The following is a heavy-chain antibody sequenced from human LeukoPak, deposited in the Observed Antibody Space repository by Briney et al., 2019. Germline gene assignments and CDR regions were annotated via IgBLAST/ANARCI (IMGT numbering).Heavy chain of an antibody. J-gene: IGHJ4*02. Sequence: GASVKVSCKASGYTFTSYYLHWVRQAPGQGLEWMGGIIPIFGTANYAQKFQGRVTITADESTSTAYMELSSLRSEDTAVYYCARGYCSSTSCYARFDYWGQGTLVTVSS. CDR3: ARGYCSSTSCYARFDY. CDR1: GYTFTSYY. D-gene: IGHD2-2*01. CDR2: IIPIFGTA. V-gene: IGHV1-69*13.